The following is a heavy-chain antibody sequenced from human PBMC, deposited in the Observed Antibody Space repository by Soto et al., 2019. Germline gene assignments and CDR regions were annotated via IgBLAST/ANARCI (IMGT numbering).Heavy chain of an antibody. CDR3: AREGSYDFVSYYYYGMDV. V-gene: IGHV1-18*01. CDR1: GYTFTSYA. D-gene: IGHD1-26*01. Sequence: GASVKVSCKASGYTFTSYALSWVRQAPGQGLEWMGWISTYNGNTNYAQKLQGRVTMTTDTSTSTAYMGLRSLRSDDTAVYYCAREGSYDFVSYYYYGMDVWGQGTTVTVSS. J-gene: IGHJ6*02. CDR2: ISTYNGNT.